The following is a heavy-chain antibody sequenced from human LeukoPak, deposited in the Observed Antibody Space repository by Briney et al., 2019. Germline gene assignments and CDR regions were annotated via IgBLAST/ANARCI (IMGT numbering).Heavy chain of an antibody. Sequence: SETLSLTCAVSGGSISSGGYSWSWIRQPPGKGLEWIGYIYHSGSTYYNPSLKSRVTISVDTSKNQFSLKLSSVTAADTAVYYCARYSYGYYFDYWGQGTLVTVSS. V-gene: IGHV4-30-2*02. CDR1: GGSISSGGYS. J-gene: IGHJ4*02. CDR3: ARYSYGYYFDY. CDR2: IYHSGST. D-gene: IGHD5-18*01.